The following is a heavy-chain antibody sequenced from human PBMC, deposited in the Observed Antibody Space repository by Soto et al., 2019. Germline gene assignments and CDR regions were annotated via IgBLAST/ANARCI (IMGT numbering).Heavy chain of an antibody. V-gene: IGHV3-48*02. D-gene: IGHD2-15*01. CDR3: AREGDIVVVVAATNFDY. CDR1: GFTFSSYS. Sequence: VQLVESGGGLVQPGGSLRLSCAASGFTFSSYSMNWVRQAPGKGLEWVSYISSSSSTIYYADSVKSRFTISRDNAKNSLYLQMNSLRDEDTAVYYCAREGDIVVVVAATNFDYWGQGTLVTVSS. CDR2: ISSSSSTI. J-gene: IGHJ4*02.